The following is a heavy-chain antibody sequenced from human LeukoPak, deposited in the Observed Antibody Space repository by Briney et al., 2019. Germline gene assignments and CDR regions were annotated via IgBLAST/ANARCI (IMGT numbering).Heavy chain of an antibody. CDR3: ARGSRNYYDSSGYYYY. J-gene: IGHJ4*02. CDR1: GFTFSSYA. D-gene: IGHD3-22*01. V-gene: IGHV3-64*01. CDR2: ISSNGGST. Sequence: GGSLRLSCAASGFTFSSYAMHWVRQAPGKGLEYVSAISSNGGSTYYANSVKGRFTISRDNSKNTLYLQMGSLRAKDMAVYYCARGSRNYYDSSGYYYYWGQGTLVTVSS.